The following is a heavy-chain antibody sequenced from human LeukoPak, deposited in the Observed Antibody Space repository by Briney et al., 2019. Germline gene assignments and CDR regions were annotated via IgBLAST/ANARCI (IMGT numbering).Heavy chain of an antibody. D-gene: IGHD2-2*01. V-gene: IGHV3-23*01. CDR2: ISGSGGST. J-gene: IGHJ3*02. Sequence: GGSLRLSCAASGFTFSSYAMSWVRQAPGKGLEWVSAISGSGGSTYYADSVEGRFTISRDNSKNTLYLQMNSLRAEDTAVYYCARLRPYCSSTSCYFGAFDIWGQGTMVTVSS. CDR3: ARLRPYCSSTSCYFGAFDI. CDR1: GFTFSSYA.